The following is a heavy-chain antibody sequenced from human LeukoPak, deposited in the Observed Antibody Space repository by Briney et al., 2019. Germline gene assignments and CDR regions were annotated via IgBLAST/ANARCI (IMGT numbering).Heavy chain of an antibody. J-gene: IGHJ4*02. D-gene: IGHD3-3*01. CDR2: ISGDNGNT. V-gene: IGHV1-18*01. Sequence: ASVTVSFKASGYTFTTYGITWVRQAPGQGLEWMGWISGDNGNTKNAQTLQDRLTLTKDTYTNTAYMELRSLRSDDTAVYYCARLWSDSAYWGQGTLVTVSS. CDR1: GYTFTTYG. CDR3: ARLWSDSAY.